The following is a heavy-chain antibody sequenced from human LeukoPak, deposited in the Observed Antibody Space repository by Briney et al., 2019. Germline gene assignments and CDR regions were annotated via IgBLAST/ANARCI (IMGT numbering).Heavy chain of an antibody. D-gene: IGHD1-26*01. V-gene: IGHV3-23*01. J-gene: IGHJ4*02. CDR1: GFTFSSYA. Sequence: PGGSLRLSCAASGFTFSSYAMSWVRQAPGKGLEWVSAISGSGGSTYYADSVKGRFTISRDNSKNTLYLQMNSLRAEDTAVYYCAKVRSGSYYSEDYFDYWGQGTLVTVSS. CDR3: AKVRSGSYYSEDYFDY. CDR2: ISGSGGST.